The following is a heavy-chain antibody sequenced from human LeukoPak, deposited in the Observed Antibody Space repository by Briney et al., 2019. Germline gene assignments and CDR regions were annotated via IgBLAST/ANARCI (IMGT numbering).Heavy chain of an antibody. CDR3: AKGIWQLAYFQH. D-gene: IGHD6-6*01. Sequence: PGGSLRLSCAASGFTFDDYAMHWVRQAPGKGLEWVSGISWNSGSIGYADSVKGRFTISRDNAKNSLYLQMNSLRAEDTALYYCAKGIWQLAYFQHWGQGTLVTVSS. CDR1: GFTFDDYA. J-gene: IGHJ1*01. V-gene: IGHV3-9*01. CDR2: ISWNSGSI.